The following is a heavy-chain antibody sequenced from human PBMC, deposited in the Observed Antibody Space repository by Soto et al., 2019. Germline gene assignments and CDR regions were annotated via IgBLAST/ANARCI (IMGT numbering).Heavy chain of an antibody. D-gene: IGHD5-12*01. CDR3: AAGYSGYEHYGMDV. J-gene: IGHJ6*02. CDR1: GGSISSGGYY. V-gene: IGHV4-31*03. CDR2: IYYRGST. Sequence: QVQLQESGPGLVKPSQTLSLTCTVSGGSISSGGYYWSWIRQHPGKGLEWIGYIYYRGSTYYNPSLKSRVTISVDTSKHQVSLKQGSVTAADTAVYYCAAGYSGYEHYGMDVWGQGTTVTVSS.